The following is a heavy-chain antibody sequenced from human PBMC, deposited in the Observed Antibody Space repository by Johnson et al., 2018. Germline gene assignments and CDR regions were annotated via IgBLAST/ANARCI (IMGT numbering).Heavy chain of an antibody. Sequence: EVQLVESGGGVVRPGGSLRLSCAASGFTFDDYGMSWVRQAPGKRLEWVSGINWNGVIKTYADSVKGRFTISRDNAKNSLYLQMNSLRAEDTALYHCARPRVSGGWNDAFDILGQGTMVTISS. J-gene: IGHJ3*02. CDR2: INWNGVIK. D-gene: IGHD6-19*01. V-gene: IGHV3-20*01. CDR1: GFTFDDYG. CDR3: ARPRVSGGWNDAFDI.